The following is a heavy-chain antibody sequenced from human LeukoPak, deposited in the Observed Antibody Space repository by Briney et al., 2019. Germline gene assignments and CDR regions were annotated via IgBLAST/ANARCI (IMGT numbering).Heavy chain of an antibody. CDR3: ATYMTVADKGY. CDR2: IYYSGTT. J-gene: IGHJ4*02. V-gene: IGHV4-59*01. Sequence: PSETLSLTCTGSGASISSSYWSWIRQPPGKGLEWIGYIYYSGTTSYNPSLKSRVTISVDTSKNQFSLKLSSVTAADTAVYYCATYMTVADKGYWGQGTLLTVSS. CDR1: GASISSSY. D-gene: IGHD6-19*01.